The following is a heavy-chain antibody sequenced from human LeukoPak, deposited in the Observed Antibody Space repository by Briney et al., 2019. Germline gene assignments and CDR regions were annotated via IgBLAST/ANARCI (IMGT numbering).Heavy chain of an antibody. CDR2: ISAYNGNT. Sequence: ASVKVSCKASGYTFTSYGISWVRQAPGQGLEWMGWISAYNGNTNYAQKLQGRVTMTTDTSTSTAYMELRSLRSDDTAVYYCVRVLPAMADYYYYGMDVWGQGTTVTVSS. D-gene: IGHD5-18*01. CDR1: GYTFTSYG. J-gene: IGHJ6*02. V-gene: IGHV1-18*01. CDR3: VRVLPAMADYYYYGMDV.